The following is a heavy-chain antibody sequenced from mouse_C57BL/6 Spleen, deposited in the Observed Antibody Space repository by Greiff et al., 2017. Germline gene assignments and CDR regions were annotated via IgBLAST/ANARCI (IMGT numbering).Heavy chain of an antibody. D-gene: IGHD1-1*01. J-gene: IGHJ4*01. CDR2: IDPSDSYT. CDR3: ARSGTTVDYYAMDY. CDR1: GYTFTSYW. Sequence: QVQLQQPGAELVMPGASVKLSCKASGYTFTSYWMHWVKQRPGQGLEWIGEIDPSDSYTNYNQKFKGKSTLTVDKSSSTAYMQLSSLTSEDSAVYYCARSGTTVDYYAMDYWGQGTSVTVSS. V-gene: IGHV1-69*01.